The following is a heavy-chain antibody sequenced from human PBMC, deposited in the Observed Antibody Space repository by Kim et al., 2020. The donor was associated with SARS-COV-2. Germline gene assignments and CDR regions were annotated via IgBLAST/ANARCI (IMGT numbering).Heavy chain of an antibody. CDR2: IYSGGST. J-gene: IGHJ4*02. Sequence: GGSLRLSCAASGFTVSSNYMSWVRQAPGKGLEWVSVIYSGGSTYYADSVKGRFTISRDNSKNTLYLQMNSLRAEDTAVYYCAREGPTYYDFWSGYYPTSYFDYWGQGTLVTVSS. D-gene: IGHD3-3*01. CDR1: GFTVSSNY. CDR3: AREGPTYYDFWSGYYPTSYFDY. V-gene: IGHV3-66*01.